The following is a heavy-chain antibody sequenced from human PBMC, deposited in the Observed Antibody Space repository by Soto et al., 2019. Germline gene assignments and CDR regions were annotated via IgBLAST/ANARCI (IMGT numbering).Heavy chain of an antibody. D-gene: IGHD1-26*01. V-gene: IGHV1-69*13. CDR3: ARPAKYSGSYWAPRHYYYGMDV. J-gene: IGHJ6*02. Sequence: SVKVSCKASGGTFSSYAISWVRQAPGQGLEWMGGIIPIFGTANYAQKFQGRVTITADESTSTAYMELSSLRSEDTAVYYCARPAKYSGSYWAPRHYYYGMDVWGQGTTVTVSS. CDR2: IIPIFGTA. CDR1: GGTFSSYA.